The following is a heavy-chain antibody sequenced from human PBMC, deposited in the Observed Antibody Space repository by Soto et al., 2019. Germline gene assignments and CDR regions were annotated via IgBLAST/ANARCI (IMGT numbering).Heavy chain of an antibody. Sequence: ASVKVSCKASGYTFNDYYLHWVRQAPGQGLEWMGWISAYNGNTNYAQKLQGRVTMTTDTSTSTAYMELRSLRSDDTAVYYCARDLGDIVVVPAAIYYYYYGMDVWGQGTTVTVSS. J-gene: IGHJ6*02. CDR3: ARDLGDIVVVPAAIYYYYYGMDV. V-gene: IGHV1-18*01. CDR1: GYTFNDYY. CDR2: ISAYNGNT. D-gene: IGHD2-2*01.